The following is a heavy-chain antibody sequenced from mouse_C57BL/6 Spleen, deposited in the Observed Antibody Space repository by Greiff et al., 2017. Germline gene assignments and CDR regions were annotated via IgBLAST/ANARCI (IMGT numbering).Heavy chain of an antibody. CDR1: GFNIKDYY. J-gene: IGHJ3*01. Sequence: VQLKESGAELVKPGASVKLSCTASGFNIKDYYMHWVKQRTEQGLEWIGRIDPEDGETKYAPKFQGKATITADPSSNTAYLQLSSLTSEDTAVYYCARDGYDYDPLFAYWGQGTLVTVSA. CDR2: IDPEDGET. V-gene: IGHV14-2*01. D-gene: IGHD2-4*01. CDR3: ARDGYDYDPLFAY.